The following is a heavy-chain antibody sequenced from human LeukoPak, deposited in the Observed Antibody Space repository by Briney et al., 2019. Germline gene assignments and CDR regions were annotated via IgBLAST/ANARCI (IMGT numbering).Heavy chain of an antibody. CDR1: GYTFTSYY. D-gene: IGHD2-15*01. CDR2: INPSGGNT. V-gene: IGHV1-46*01. J-gene: IGHJ4*02. Sequence: ASVKVSCKASGYTFTSYYMHWVRQAPGQGLEWMGIINPSGGNTSYAQKFQGRVTMTRDTSTSTVYMELSSLRSEDTAVYYCARSPTGGGLDYWGQGTLVTVSS. CDR3: ARSPTGGGLDY.